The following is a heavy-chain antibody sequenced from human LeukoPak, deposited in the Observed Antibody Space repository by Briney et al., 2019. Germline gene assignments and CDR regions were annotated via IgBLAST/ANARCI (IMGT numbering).Heavy chain of an antibody. CDR2: VSGSGGYT. CDR1: GFTFSSYA. D-gene: IGHD3-10*01. J-gene: IGHJ3*02. Sequence: GGSLRLSCAASGFTFSSYAMSWVRQAPGKGLEWVSSVSGSGGYTYYAGSVKGRFTISRDNSKNTLYLQMNSLRVEDTAVYYCARDSRYYYDSRNYDNVAFDMWGQGTMVTVSS. V-gene: IGHV3-23*01. CDR3: ARDSRYYYDSRNYDNVAFDM.